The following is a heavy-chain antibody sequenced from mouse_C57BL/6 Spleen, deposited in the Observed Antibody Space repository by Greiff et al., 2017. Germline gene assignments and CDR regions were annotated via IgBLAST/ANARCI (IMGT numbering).Heavy chain of an antibody. CDR3: ARGLLFAY. V-gene: IGHV1-22*01. Sequence: EVKLMESGAELVKPGASVKMSCKASGYTFTDYNMHWVNQSHGKSLEWIGQINTNNGGNSYNQKFKGKDTLTVNKSSSTSDIELRSLTARGSADYYCARGLLFAYWGQGTLVTVSA. D-gene: IGHD2-3*01. J-gene: IGHJ3*01. CDR2: INTNNGGN. CDR1: GYTFTDYN.